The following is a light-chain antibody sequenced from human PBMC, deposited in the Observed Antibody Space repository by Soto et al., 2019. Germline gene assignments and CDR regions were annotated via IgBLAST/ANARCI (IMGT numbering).Light chain of an antibody. CDR2: DAS. V-gene: IGKV1-16*01. CDR3: QQYNNYWT. Sequence: DIQMTQSPSLLSASAGDRVTISCRVSQGISSYLAWYQQKPGKAPKLLNYDASSLESGVPSRFSGSGSGTEFIIIISRLQHDDVANYCRQQYNNYWTFGQGTKVDIK. CDR1: QGISSY. J-gene: IGKJ1*01.